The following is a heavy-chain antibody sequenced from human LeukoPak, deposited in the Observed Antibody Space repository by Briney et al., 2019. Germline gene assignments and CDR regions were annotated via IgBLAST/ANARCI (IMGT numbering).Heavy chain of an antibody. J-gene: IGHJ6*04. CDR2: INAGNGNT. Sequence: ASVKVSSKASGYTFTSYAMHWVRLAPGQRLEWMGWINAGNGNTKYSQKFQGRVTITRDTSASTAYMELSSLRSEDTAVYYCARVVVPAAMDYYYGMDVWGKGTTVTVSS. CDR1: GYTFTSYA. V-gene: IGHV1-3*01. CDR3: ARVVVPAAMDYYYGMDV. D-gene: IGHD2-2*01.